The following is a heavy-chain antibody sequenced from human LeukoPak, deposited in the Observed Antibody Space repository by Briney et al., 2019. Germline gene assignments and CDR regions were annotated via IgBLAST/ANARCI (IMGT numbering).Heavy chain of an antibody. CDR1: GFTFSNSW. J-gene: IGHJ6*02. CDR3: AKEVAAGLYYYYGMDV. CDR2: IQQDGSER. D-gene: IGHD6-13*01. Sequence: GSLRLSCAASGFTFSNSWMTWVRQAPGKGLEWVASIQQDGSERDYVDSVKGRFTISRDNAKNSLYLQMNSLRAEDTAVYYCAKEVAAGLYYYYGMDVWGQGTTVTVSS. V-gene: IGHV3-7*01.